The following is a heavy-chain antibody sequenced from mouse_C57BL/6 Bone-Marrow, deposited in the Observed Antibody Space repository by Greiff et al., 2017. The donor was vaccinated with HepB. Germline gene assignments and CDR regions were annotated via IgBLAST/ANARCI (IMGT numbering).Heavy chain of an antibody. CDR3: TRGELPYAMDY. CDR1: GYTFTDYE. Sequence: QVQLQQSGAELVRPGASVTLSCKASGYTFTDYEMHWVKQTPVHGLEWIGAIDPETGGTAYNQKFKGKAILTADKSSSTAYMELRSLTSEDSAVYYCTRGELPYAMDYWGQGTSVTGSS. J-gene: IGHJ4*01. V-gene: IGHV1-15*01. D-gene: IGHD1-1*01. CDR2: IDPETGGT.